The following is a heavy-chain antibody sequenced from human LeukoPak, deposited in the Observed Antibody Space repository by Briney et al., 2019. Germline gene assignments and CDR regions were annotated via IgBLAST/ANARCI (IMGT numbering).Heavy chain of an antibody. J-gene: IGHJ4*02. D-gene: IGHD1-26*01. CDR2: ISSSGGTI. V-gene: IGHV3-11*04. Sequence: GSLRLSCAASGFTFSDYYMSWIRQAPGKGLEWVSYISSSGGTIYYADSVKGRFTISRDNAKNSLYLQMNSLRAEDTALYYCARVKYSGSYPHDYWGQGTLVTVSS. CDR1: GFTFSDYY. CDR3: ARVKYSGSYPHDY.